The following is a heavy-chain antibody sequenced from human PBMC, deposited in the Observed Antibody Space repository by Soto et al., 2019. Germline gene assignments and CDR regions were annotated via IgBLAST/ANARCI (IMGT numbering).Heavy chain of an antibody. CDR3: AKSGSSGWYGWFDP. J-gene: IGHJ5*02. Sequence: SGPTLVNPTQTLTLTCIFSGFSLRTSGVGVGWIRQPPGKALEWLGFIYWNDDKRYSPSLKSRLTITKDTSKNQVVLTMTNMDPVDTATYYCAKSGSSGWYGWFDPWGQGALVTVSS. CDR1: GFSLRTSGVG. V-gene: IGHV2-5*01. CDR2: IYWNDDK. D-gene: IGHD6-19*01.